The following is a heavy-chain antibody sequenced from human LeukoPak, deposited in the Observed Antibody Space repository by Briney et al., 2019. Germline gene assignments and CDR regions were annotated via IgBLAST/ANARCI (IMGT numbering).Heavy chain of an antibody. D-gene: IGHD4-17*01. CDR2: INSDGSST. J-gene: IGHJ4*02. CDR3: GRDWTVTTISGY. Sequence: QPGGSLRLSCAASGFTFSSYWMHWVRQAPGKGLVWVARINSDGSSTSYANSVKGRFTISRDNAKNTLYLQMNSPRAEDTAVYYCGRDWTVTTISGYWGQGTLVTVSS. V-gene: IGHV3-74*01. CDR1: GFTFSSYW.